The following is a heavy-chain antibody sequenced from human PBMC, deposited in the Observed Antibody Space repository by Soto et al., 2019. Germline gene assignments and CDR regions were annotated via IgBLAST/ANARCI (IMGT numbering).Heavy chain of an antibody. CDR1: GGSFSGYY. V-gene: IGHV4-34*01. J-gene: IGHJ6*02. CDR2: INHSGST. D-gene: IGHD6-13*01. Sequence: SETLSLTCAVYGGSFSGYYWSWIRQPPGKGLEWIGEINHSGSTNYNPSLKSRVTISVDTSKNQFSLKLSSVTAADTAVYYCARAIAAAVKSGYYYGMDVWGQGTLVTVSS. CDR3: ARAIAAAVKSGYYYGMDV.